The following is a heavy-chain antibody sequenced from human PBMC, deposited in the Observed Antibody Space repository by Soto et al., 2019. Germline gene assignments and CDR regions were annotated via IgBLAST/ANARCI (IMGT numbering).Heavy chain of an antibody. CDR3: ARAPKDGIATDAFDI. Sequence: PSETLSLTCTVSGGSISIYYWSWIRQPPGKGLEWIGYIYYSGSTNYNPSLKSRVTISVDTSKNQFSLKLSSVTAADTAVYYCARAPKDGIATDAFDIWGQGTMVTVSS. D-gene: IGHD6-13*01. V-gene: IGHV4-59*01. J-gene: IGHJ3*02. CDR2: IYYSGST. CDR1: GGSISIYY.